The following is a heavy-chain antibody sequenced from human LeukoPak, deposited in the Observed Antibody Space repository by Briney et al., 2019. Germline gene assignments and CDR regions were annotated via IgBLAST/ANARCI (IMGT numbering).Heavy chain of an antibody. D-gene: IGHD6-6*01. CDR2: INPYNGGT. CDR3: AREGSGLSSSVDYFDY. V-gene: IGHV1-2*02. Sequence: ASVKVSCKASGYTFTGHYMHWVRQAPGQGLEWMGWINPYNGGTNFAQKFQGRVTMTRDTSISTAYMELSRLRSDDTAVYYCAREGSGLSSSVDYFDYWGQGTLVTVSS. CDR1: GYTFTGHY. J-gene: IGHJ4*02.